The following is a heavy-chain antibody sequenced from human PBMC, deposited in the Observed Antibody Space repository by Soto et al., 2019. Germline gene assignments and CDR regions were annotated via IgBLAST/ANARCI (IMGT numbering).Heavy chain of an antibody. D-gene: IGHD3-3*01. Sequence: GESLNISCKGSGYSFTSYWIGGVRQMPGKGLEWMGIIYPGDSNTRYSPSLQGQVTISVDKSISTAYLQWSSLKATDTAMYYCARHAYDFWSGHPNPRYYYGMDVWGQGTTVTVSS. CDR3: ARHAYDFWSGHPNPRYYYGMDV. CDR2: IYPGDSNT. V-gene: IGHV5-51*01. J-gene: IGHJ6*02. CDR1: GYSFTSYW.